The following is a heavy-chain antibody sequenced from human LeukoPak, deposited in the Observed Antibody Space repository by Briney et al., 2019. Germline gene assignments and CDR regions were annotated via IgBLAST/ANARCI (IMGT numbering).Heavy chain of an antibody. CDR2: IYYSGST. J-gene: IGHJ3*02. Sequence: SETLSLTCTVSGGSISSYYWSWIRLPPGKGLEWIGYIYYSGSTNYNPSLKSRVTISVDTSKNQFSLKLSSVTAADTAVYYCARVRTPTGAFDIWGQGTMVTVSS. D-gene: IGHD1-14*01. CDR3: ARVRTPTGAFDI. V-gene: IGHV4-59*01. CDR1: GGSISSYY.